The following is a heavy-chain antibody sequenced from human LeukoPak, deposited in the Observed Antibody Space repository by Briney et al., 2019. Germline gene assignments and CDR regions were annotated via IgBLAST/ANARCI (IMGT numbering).Heavy chain of an antibody. Sequence: ASVKVSCKASGYTFASYDINWVRQATGQGLEWMGWMNPNSGNTGYAQKFQGRITMTRNTSISTAYMELSSLRSEDTAVYYCARDGSGTCYSFYNWFDPWGQGTLVTVSS. V-gene: IGHV1-8*01. CDR1: GYTFASYD. CDR3: ARDGSGTCYSFYNWFDP. J-gene: IGHJ5*02. CDR2: MNPNSGNT. D-gene: IGHD3-10*01.